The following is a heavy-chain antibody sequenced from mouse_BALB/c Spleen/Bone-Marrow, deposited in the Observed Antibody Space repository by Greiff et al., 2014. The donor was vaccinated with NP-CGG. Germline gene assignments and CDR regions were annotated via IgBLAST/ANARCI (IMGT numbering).Heavy chain of an antibody. D-gene: IGHD2-14*01. CDR1: GFNIKDTY. Sequence: EVKLQESGAELVKPGASVKLSCTASGFNIKDTYMHWVKQRPEQGLEWIGRIDPANGNTKYDPKFQGKATITADTSSNTAYLQLSSLTSEDTAVYYCARYRYDYYAMDYWGQGTSVTVSS. V-gene: IGHV14-3*02. CDR2: IDPANGNT. J-gene: IGHJ4*01. CDR3: ARYRYDYYAMDY.